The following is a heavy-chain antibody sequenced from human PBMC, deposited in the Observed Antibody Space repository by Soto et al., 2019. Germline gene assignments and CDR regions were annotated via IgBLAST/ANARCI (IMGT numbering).Heavy chain of an antibody. CDR2: IYYSGDT. Sequence: SETLSLTCTVSGGSISSVSHYWSWLRQHPGKGLEWIGYIYYSGDTQYNPSLKSRVTISVDTSKNQFSLKLSSVTAADTAVYYCARQQWLVLNAFDIWGQGTMVTVSS. V-gene: IGHV4-61*01. J-gene: IGHJ3*02. CDR3: ARQQWLVLNAFDI. CDR1: GGSISSVSHY. D-gene: IGHD6-19*01.